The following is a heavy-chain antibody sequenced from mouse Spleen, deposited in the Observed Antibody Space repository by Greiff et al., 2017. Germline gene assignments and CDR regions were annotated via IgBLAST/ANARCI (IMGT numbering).Heavy chain of an antibody. Sequence: EVQLQQSGPGLVKPSQSLSLTCTVTGYSITSDYAWNWIRQFPGNKLEWMGYISYSGSTSYNPSLKSRISITRDTSKNQFFLQLNSVTTEDTATYYCAREDLDYWGQGTTLTVSS. CDR1: GYSITSDYA. J-gene: IGHJ2*01. CDR2: ISYSGST. V-gene: IGHV3-2*02. CDR3: AREDLDY.